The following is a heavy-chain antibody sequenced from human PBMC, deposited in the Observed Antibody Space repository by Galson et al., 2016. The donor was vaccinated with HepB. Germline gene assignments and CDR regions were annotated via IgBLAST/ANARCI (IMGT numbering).Heavy chain of an antibody. V-gene: IGHV3-21*01. CDR2: ISSSSSYI. CDR1: GFTFSSYS. D-gene: IGHD4-17*01. CDR3: ARDFGDYFTPWYYYFGMDV. J-gene: IGHJ6*02. Sequence: SLRLSCAASGFTFSSYSMNWVRQAPGKGLEWVSSISSSSSYIYYADSVKGRFTLSRDNAKNSLYLQMNSLRAEDTAVYYCARDFGDYFTPWYYYFGMDVWGQGTTVTVSS.